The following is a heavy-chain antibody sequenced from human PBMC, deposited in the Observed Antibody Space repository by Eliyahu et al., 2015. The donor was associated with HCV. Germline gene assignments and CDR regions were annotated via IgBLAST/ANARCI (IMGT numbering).Heavy chain of an antibody. Sequence: EVQLLESGGGLVQPGGSLRLSCAASGFTFSDYTMNWVRQAPGRGLEWVSIISGASYGASYYADSVEGRFTISRDNSKNTLYLQMNSLRAEDTAVYYCAKCPSPRIVGALYYFDYWGQGTLVTVSS. J-gene: IGHJ4*02. CDR2: ISGASYGAS. V-gene: IGHV3-23*01. CDR3: AKCPSPRIVGALYYFDY. D-gene: IGHD1-26*01. CDR1: GFTFSDYT.